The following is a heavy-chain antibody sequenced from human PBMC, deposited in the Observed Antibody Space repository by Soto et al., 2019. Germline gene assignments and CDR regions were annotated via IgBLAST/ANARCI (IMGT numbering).Heavy chain of an antibody. Sequence: PGGSLRLSCAASGFTFSSYAMNWVRQAPGKGLEWVSGISDSGGSTYYVDSVKGRFTISRDNSKNTLYLQMNSLRADDTAVYYCAKLCGGDCYLPDFDLWGRGTLVTVSS. V-gene: IGHV3-23*01. CDR2: ISDSGGST. J-gene: IGHJ2*01. CDR3: AKLCGGDCYLPDFDL. CDR1: GFTFSSYA. D-gene: IGHD2-21*02.